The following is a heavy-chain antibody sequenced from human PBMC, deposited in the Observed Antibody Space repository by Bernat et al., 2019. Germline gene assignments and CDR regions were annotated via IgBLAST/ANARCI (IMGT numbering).Heavy chain of an antibody. CDR1: GFIFDDYT. CDR2: ISWDGGNT. J-gene: IGHJ5*02. D-gene: IGHD5-24*01. CDR3: GNAGDCYARRDH. V-gene: IGHV3-43*01. Sequence: EVQLVESGGVVVQPGGSLRLSCAASGFIFDDYTMLWVRQAPGKGLECVSLISWDGGNTYYADSVKGRFTVSRDNSRNSLYLQMSSLRTEDTALYYFGNAGDCYARRDHWGQGTLVTVSS.